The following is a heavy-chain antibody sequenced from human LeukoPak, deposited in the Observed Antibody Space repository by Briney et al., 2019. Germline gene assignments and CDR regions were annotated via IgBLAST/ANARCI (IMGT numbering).Heavy chain of an antibody. CDR3: ARGSNYYYDVTADYPRY. Sequence: ASVKVSCKTSGYTFTTYYIHWVRQAPGQGLEWLGIVNPSGGTTTYAQKFQGRVTMTRDTSTSTVYMELNTLRSEDTAVYYCARGSNYYYDVTADYPRYWGQGTLVTVSS. CDR2: VNPSGGTT. CDR1: GYTFTTYY. D-gene: IGHD3-22*01. J-gene: IGHJ4*02. V-gene: IGHV1-46*01.